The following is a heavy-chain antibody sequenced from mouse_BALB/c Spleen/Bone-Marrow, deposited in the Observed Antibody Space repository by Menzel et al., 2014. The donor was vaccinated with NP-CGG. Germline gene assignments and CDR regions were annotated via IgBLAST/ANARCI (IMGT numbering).Heavy chain of an antibody. J-gene: IGHJ4*01. Sequence: VKLQESGPGLAAPSQSLSITCTVSGFSLTSYGVHWVRQPPGKGLEWLGVIWAGGSTNYNSALMSRLSISKDNSKSQVFLKMNSLQTDDTAMYYCARDWLRRAMDYWGQGTSVTVSS. CDR1: GFSLTSYG. CDR2: IWAGGST. D-gene: IGHD2-2*01. CDR3: ARDWLRRAMDY. V-gene: IGHV2-9*02.